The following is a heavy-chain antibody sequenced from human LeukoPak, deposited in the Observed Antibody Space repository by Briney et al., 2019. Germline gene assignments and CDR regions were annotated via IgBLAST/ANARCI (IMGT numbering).Heavy chain of an antibody. Sequence: SETLSLTCSVSGASVSSDYWNWIRQSPGRGLEWIGYTHYRGDINYNPSLKSRVTISVDTSKNQFSLKLSSVTAADTAVYYCARSRTLATPMDVWGKGTTVTVSS. V-gene: IGHV4-59*08. J-gene: IGHJ6*03. D-gene: IGHD5-12*01. CDR3: ARSRTLATPMDV. CDR2: THYRGDI. CDR1: GASVSSDY.